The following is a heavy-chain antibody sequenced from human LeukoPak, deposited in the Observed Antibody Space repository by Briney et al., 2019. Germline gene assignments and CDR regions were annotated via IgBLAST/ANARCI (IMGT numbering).Heavy chain of an antibody. CDR1: GGTFSGYA. Sequence: SVKVSCKASGGTFSGYAISWVRQAPGQGLEWMGGIIPIFGTANYAQKFQGRVTITADESTSTAYMELSSLRSEDTAVYYCARSGSYSAYYYGMDVWGQGTTVTVSS. CDR3: ARSGSYSAYYYGMDV. V-gene: IGHV1-69*13. CDR2: IIPIFGTA. D-gene: IGHD1-26*01. J-gene: IGHJ6*02.